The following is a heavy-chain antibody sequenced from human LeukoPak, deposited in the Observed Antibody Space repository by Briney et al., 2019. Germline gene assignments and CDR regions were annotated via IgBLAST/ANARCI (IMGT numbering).Heavy chain of an antibody. CDR1: GFTFSSYG. D-gene: IGHD6-13*01. V-gene: IGHV3-33*08. Sequence: GGSLRLSCAASGFTFSSYGMHWVRQAPGKGLEWVAVIWYDGSNKYYADSVKGRFTISRDNSKNTLYLQTNSLRAEDTAVYYCARDMGAAAGISDYWGQGTLVTVSS. J-gene: IGHJ4*02. CDR2: IWYDGSNK. CDR3: ARDMGAAAGISDY.